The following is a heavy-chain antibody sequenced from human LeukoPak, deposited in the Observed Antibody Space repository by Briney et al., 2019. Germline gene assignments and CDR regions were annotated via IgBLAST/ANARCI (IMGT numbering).Heavy chain of an antibody. V-gene: IGHV4-4*07. Sequence: SETLSLTCTVSGGSISSYYWSWIRQPAGKGLEWIGRIYTSGSTNYNPSHKSRVTMSVDTSKNQFSLKLSSVTAADTAVCYCARAPIAVARNYYYYGMDVWGQGTTVTVSS. J-gene: IGHJ6*02. D-gene: IGHD6-19*01. CDR2: IYTSGST. CDR1: GGSISSYY. CDR3: ARAPIAVARNYYYYGMDV.